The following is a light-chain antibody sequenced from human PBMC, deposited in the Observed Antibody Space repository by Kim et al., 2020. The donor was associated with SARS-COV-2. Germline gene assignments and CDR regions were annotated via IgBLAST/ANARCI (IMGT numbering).Light chain of an antibody. J-gene: IGLJ1*01. Sequence: VSGSPGQSITISCTGATSDPYVAWYQQHPDKAPKLTIYDVSKWPSGVSDRFSGFKSGNTASLTISGLQAEDEAHYFCTSYTGDTTVFGPGTKVTVL. CDR2: DVS. CDR1: TSDPY. CDR3: TSYTGDTTV. V-gene: IGLV2-14*03.